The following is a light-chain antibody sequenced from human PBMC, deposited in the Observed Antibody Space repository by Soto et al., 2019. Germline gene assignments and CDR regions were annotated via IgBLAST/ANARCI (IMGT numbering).Light chain of an antibody. V-gene: IGKV1-39*01. CDR1: QSLSSY. CDR2: AAS. CDR3: QQSYSTLPIT. Sequence: DIQMTQSPSSLSASVGDRVTITCRASQSLSSYVNWYQQKRGKAPKLLIYAASTLQSGVPSRFSGSGSGTDFTLTISSMQHEDFATYYCQQSYSTLPITFGQGTRLEIK. J-gene: IGKJ5*01.